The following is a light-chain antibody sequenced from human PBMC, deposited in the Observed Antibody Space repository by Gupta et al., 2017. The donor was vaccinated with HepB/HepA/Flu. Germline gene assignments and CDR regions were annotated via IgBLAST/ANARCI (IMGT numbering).Light chain of an antibody. CDR2: SNN. J-gene: IGLJ2*01. CDR3: AAWDDSLNAPHVV. V-gene: IGLV1-44*01. CDR1: SSNIGSNT. Sequence: QSVLTQPPSASGTPGQRVTISCSGSSSNIGSNTVNWYQQLPGTAPKLLIYSNNQRPSGVPDRVSGSKSGPSASLAISGLQSEDEADYYCAAWDDSLNAPHVVFGGGTKLTVL.